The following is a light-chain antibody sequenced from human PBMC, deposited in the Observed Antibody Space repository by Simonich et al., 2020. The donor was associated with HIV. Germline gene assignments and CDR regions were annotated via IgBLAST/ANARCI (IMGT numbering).Light chain of an antibody. V-gene: IGKV3-11*01. CDR1: PSVSSY. Sequence: EIVLTQSPATLSLSPGERATLSCRASPSVSSYLAWYQQKPGQAPRLLLYDASNRATGIPARFSGSGSGIEFTLTISSMQSEDFAVYYCQQYNNWLYTFGQGTKLEIK. J-gene: IGKJ2*01. CDR3: QQYNNWLYT. CDR2: DAS.